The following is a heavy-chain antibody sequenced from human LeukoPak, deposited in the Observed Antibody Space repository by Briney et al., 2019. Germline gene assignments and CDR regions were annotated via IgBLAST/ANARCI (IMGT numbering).Heavy chain of an antibody. CDR2: IYTSGST. D-gene: IGHD4-23*01. V-gene: IGHV4-4*07. J-gene: IGHJ3*02. CDR1: GGSISSYY. Sequence: PSETLSLTCTVSGGSISSYYWSWIRQPAGKGLEWIGRIYTSGSTNYNPSLKSRVTMSVDTSKNQFSLKLSSVTAADTAVYYCARTRVDYGGFAFDIWGQGTMVTVSS. CDR3: ARTRVDYGGFAFDI.